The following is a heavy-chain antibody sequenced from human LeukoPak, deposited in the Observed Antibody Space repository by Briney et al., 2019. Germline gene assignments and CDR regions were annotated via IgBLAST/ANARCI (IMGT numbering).Heavy chain of an antibody. CDR1: GFTFSSYG. V-gene: IGHV3-30*02. Sequence: GGSLRLSCAASGFTFSSYGIHWVRQAPGKGLEWVAFIRYDGSNKYHADSVKGRFTISRDNSKNTLYLQMNSLRAEDTAVYYCAKDPSSTWFGDYFDYWGQGTLVTVSS. D-gene: IGHD6-13*01. CDR2: IRYDGSNK. J-gene: IGHJ4*02. CDR3: AKDPSSTWFGDYFDY.